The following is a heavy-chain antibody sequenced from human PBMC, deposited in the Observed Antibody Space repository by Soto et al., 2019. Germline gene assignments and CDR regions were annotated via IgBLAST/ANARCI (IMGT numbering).Heavy chain of an antibody. CDR3: ARETYYDFWSGPYYGMDV. CDR1: GFTFSSNA. D-gene: IGHD3-3*01. CDR2: ISYDGSNK. J-gene: IGHJ6*02. V-gene: IGHV3-30-3*01. Sequence: QVQLVESGGSVVQPGRSLRLSCAASGFTFSSNAMHWVRQAPGKRLEWVAVISYDGSNKYYADSVKGRFTISRDNSKNTLYLQMNSLRAEDTAVYYCARETYYDFWSGPYYGMDVWGQGTTVTVSS.